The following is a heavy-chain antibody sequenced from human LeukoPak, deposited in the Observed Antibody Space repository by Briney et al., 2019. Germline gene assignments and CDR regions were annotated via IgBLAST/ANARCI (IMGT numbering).Heavy chain of an antibody. Sequence: GGSLRLSCAASGFTFSSYAMHWVRQAPGKGLEWVAVISYDGSNKYYADSVKGRFTISRDNSKNTLYLQMNSLRAEDTAVYYCAKKASRYCSGDSCHNYYYGLDVWGKGTTVTVSS. V-gene: IGHV3-30-3*02. J-gene: IGHJ6*04. D-gene: IGHD2-15*01. CDR3: AKKASRYCSGDSCHNYYYGLDV. CDR1: GFTFSSYA. CDR2: ISYDGSNK.